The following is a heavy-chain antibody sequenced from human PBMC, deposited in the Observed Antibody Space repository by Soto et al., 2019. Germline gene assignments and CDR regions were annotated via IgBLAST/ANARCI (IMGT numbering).Heavy chain of an antibody. Sequence: PGGSLRLSCAASGFTFSSHWMHWVRQAPGKGLVWVSRIESDGSSTNYADSVKGRFTISRDNAENSVYLQMSSLRGEDTAMYYCARYSGWYSYNWFDPWGQGTLVTVSS. V-gene: IGHV3-74*01. J-gene: IGHJ5*02. D-gene: IGHD6-19*01. CDR2: IESDGSST. CDR3: ARYSGWYSYNWFDP. CDR1: GFTFSSHW.